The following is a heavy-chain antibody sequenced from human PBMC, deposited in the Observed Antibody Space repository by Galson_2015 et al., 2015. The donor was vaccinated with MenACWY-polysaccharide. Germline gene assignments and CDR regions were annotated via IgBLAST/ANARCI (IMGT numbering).Heavy chain of an antibody. Sequence: LSLTCSVSADSIRNYYWGWIRQPPGGGLAWVGYISAMGDTKYSPSPEIRLPISVEASRKQVSLKVKSVTAAYTAVYYCASIPRGDSVGYFAYWSQGTLVTVSS. CDR1: ADSIRNYY. CDR3: ASIPRGDSVGYFAY. J-gene: IGHJ4*02. D-gene: IGHD5-18*01. CDR2: ISAMGDT. V-gene: IGHV4-59*01.